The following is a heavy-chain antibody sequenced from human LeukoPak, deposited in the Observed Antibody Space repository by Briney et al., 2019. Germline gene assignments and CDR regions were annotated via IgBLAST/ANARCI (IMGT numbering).Heavy chain of an antibody. V-gene: IGHV4-34*01. Sequence: PSETLTLTCAAYGGSFSGYYLSWIRQPPGKGLEWIGEINHSGSTNYNPSLKSRVTISVDTSKNQFSLKLSSVTAADTAVYYCARGGRWLSYWGQGTLVTVSS. D-gene: IGHD5-24*01. CDR1: GGSFSGYY. J-gene: IGHJ4*02. CDR2: INHSGST. CDR3: ARGGRWLSY.